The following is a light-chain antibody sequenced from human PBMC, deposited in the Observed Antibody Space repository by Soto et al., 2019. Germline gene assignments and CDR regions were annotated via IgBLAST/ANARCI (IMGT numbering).Light chain of an antibody. CDR3: SSYTSSSTLV. CDR1: SSDVGGYNY. CDR2: EVS. J-gene: IGLJ1*01. V-gene: IGLV2-14*01. Sequence: QSALTQPASVSGSPGQSITISCPGTSSDVGGYNYVSWYQQHPGKAPKLMIYEVSNRPSGVSNRFSGSKSGNTASLTISGLQAEDEADYYCSSYTSSSTLVFGTGTKRTVL.